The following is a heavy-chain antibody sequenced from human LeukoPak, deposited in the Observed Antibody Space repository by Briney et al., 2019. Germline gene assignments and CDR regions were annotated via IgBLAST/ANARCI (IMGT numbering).Heavy chain of an antibody. D-gene: IGHD5-18*01. J-gene: IGHJ5*02. Sequence: GGSLRLSCAASGFTFSSYSMNWVRQAPGKGLEWVSSISSSSSYIYYADSVKGRFTISRDNAKNSLYLQMNSLRAEDTAVYYCTQLWGMNWFDPWGQGTLVTVSS. CDR1: GFTFSSYS. CDR2: ISSSSSYI. V-gene: IGHV3-21*01. CDR3: TQLWGMNWFDP.